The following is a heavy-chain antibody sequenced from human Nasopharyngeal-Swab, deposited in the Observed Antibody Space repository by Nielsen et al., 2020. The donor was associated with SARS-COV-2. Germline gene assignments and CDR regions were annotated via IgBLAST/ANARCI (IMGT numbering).Heavy chain of an antibody. Sequence: SETLSLTCSVSGGSINNFYWTWIRQPPGKGLEWIAYISYSGATNYDPSLKSRVTISRGTSKNEVSLKLNSVTAADTAVYYCAAGYDERSYSRSWFDAFDVWGQGTVVTVSS. J-gene: IGHJ3*01. D-gene: IGHD6-13*01. CDR3: AAGYDERSYSRSWFDAFDV. V-gene: IGHV4-59*08. CDR1: GGSINNFY. CDR2: ISYSGAT.